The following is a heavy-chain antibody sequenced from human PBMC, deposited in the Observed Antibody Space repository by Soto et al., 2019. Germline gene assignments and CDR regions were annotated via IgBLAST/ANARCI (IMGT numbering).Heavy chain of an antibody. CDR2: INPSGGST. CDR1: GGTFSSYA. D-gene: IGHD5-18*01. CDR3: ARLGGYSYGSDAFDI. V-gene: IGHV1-46*01. Sequence: ASVKVSCKASGGTFSSYAISWVRQAPGQGLEWMGIINPSGGSTSYAQKFQGRVTMTRDTSTSTVYMELSSLRSEDTAVYYCARLGGYSYGSDAFDIWGQGTMVTVSS. J-gene: IGHJ3*02.